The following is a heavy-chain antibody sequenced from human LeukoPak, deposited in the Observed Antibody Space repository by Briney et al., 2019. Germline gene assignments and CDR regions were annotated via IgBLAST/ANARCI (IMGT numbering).Heavy chain of an antibody. CDR1: GGSFNDYY. CDR3: ARQRIFDV. Sequence: SETQSLTCTVYGGSFNDYYWNWIRQPPGKGLEWIGEISPTGSTNYNPSLKSRVTISVDTSRRQFSLKVSSVTAADTAVYYCARQRIFDVWGKGTTVTVSS. D-gene: IGHD1-1*01. V-gene: IGHV4-34*01. J-gene: IGHJ6*04. CDR2: ISPTGST.